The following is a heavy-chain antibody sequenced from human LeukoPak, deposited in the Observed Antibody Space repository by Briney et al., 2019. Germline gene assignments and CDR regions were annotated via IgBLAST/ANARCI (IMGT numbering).Heavy chain of an antibody. CDR2: IYYSGST. J-gene: IGHJ5*02. CDR1: GGSFSGNY. V-gene: IGHV4-59*01. Sequence: SETLSLTCAVYGGSFSGNYWSWIRQPPGKGLEWIGYIYYSGSTNYNPSLKSRVTISVDTSKNQFSLKLSSVTAADTAVYYCARGYCSGGGCSLSPWGQGTLVTVSS. D-gene: IGHD2-15*01. CDR3: ARGYCSGGGCSLSP.